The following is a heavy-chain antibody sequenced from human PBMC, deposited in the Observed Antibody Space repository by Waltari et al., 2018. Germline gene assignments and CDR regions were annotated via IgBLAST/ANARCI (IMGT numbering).Heavy chain of an antibody. J-gene: IGHJ3*02. V-gene: IGHV3-43*01. Sequence: EVQLVASGGVVVQPGGSLRLSCAASGFTFDDYTMHWVRQAPGKGLEWVSLISWDGGSTYYADSVKGRFTISRDNSKNSLYLQMNSLRTEDTALYYCASTAVSAFDIWGQGTMVTVSS. CDR1: GFTFDDYT. D-gene: IGHD5-18*01. CDR2: ISWDGGST. CDR3: ASTAVSAFDI.